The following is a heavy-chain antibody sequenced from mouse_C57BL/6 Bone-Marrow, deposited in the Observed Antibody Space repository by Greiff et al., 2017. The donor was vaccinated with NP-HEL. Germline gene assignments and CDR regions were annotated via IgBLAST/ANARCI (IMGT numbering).Heavy chain of an antibody. CDR2: INPGSGGT. D-gene: IGHD2-4*01. Sequence: QVQLQQSGAELVRPGTSVKVSCKASGYAFTNYLIEWVKQRPGQGLAWIGVINPGSGGTNYNEKFKGKATLTADKSSSTAYMQLSSLTSEDSAVYFCARSEDYDGGEGYWGQGTTLTVSS. J-gene: IGHJ2*01. V-gene: IGHV1-54*01. CDR1: GYAFTNYL. CDR3: ARSEDYDGGEGY.